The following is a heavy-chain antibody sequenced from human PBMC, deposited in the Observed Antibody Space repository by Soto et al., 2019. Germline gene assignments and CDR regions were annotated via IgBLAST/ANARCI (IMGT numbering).Heavy chain of an antibody. CDR3: ARDEGKITFGGAIAGDWFDP. CDR2: IIPILGIA. CDR1: GGTFSRYS. J-gene: IGHJ5*02. Sequence: QVQLVQSGAEVKKPGSSVKVSCKVSGGTFSRYSISWVRQAPGQGLEWMGRIIPILGIANYAQKFQGRVTLTADKSTSTAYMELRRLRSEDTAVYYCARDEGKITFGGAIAGDWFDPWGQGSLVTVSS. D-gene: IGHD3-16*02. V-gene: IGHV1-69*08.